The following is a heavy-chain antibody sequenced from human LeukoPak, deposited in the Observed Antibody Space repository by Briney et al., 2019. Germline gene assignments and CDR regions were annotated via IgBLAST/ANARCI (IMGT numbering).Heavy chain of an antibody. V-gene: IGHV1-18*01. Sequence: ASVKVSCKASGYTFTSYGISWVRQASGQGLEWMGWISAYNGNTNYAQKLQGRVTMTTDTSTSTAYMELRSLRSDDTAVYYCARDGGEVPAAIRGWFDPWGQGTLVTVSS. CDR3: ARDGGEVPAAIRGWFDP. CDR1: GYTFTSYG. J-gene: IGHJ5*02. CDR2: ISAYNGNT. D-gene: IGHD2-2*02.